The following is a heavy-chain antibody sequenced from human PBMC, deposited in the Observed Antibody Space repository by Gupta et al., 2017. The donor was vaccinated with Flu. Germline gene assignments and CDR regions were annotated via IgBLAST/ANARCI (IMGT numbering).Heavy chain of an antibody. D-gene: IGHD6-13*01. Sequence: QVQLQESGPGLVKPSETLSLTCTVSGDSISSYYWSWIRQPAGKGLEWSGRVYSSGRTNYNPSLKSRVTMSVDTSKNQFSLKLTSVTAADTAVYYCARGTAAAATRPFDYWGQGTMVTVSS. CDR3: ARGTAAAATRPFDY. CDR2: VYSSGRT. CDR1: GDSISSYY. V-gene: IGHV4-4*07. J-gene: IGHJ4*02.